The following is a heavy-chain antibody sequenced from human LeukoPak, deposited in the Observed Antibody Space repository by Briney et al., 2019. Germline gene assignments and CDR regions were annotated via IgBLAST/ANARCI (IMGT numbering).Heavy chain of an antibody. V-gene: IGHV4-59*08. J-gene: IGHJ3*02. D-gene: IGHD2-21*02. CDR1: GGSISSYY. Sequence: PPETLSLTCTVSGGSISSYYWSWIRQPPGKGLEWIGYIYYSGSTNYNPSLKSRVTISVDTSKNQFSLKLSSVTAADTAVYYCARRLRGGDMAAFDIWGQGTMVTVSS. CDR3: ARRLRGGDMAAFDI. CDR2: IYYSGST.